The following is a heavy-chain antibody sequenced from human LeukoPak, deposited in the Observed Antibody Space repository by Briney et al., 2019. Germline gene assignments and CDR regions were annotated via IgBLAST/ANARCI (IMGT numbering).Heavy chain of an antibody. D-gene: IGHD2-15*01. J-gene: IGHJ5*01. V-gene: IGHV4-38-2*01. CDR2: IYHGGST. Sequence: SETLFLTCAVSDYSISSGYYWGWIRQPPGKGLEWIGTIYHGGSTYYNPSLKSRVTISIDTSKNQISLKLSSVTAADTAMYYCATRYCSGGTCYPSSWFDSWGQGTLVTVSS. CDR3: ATRYCSGGTCYPSSWFDS. CDR1: DYSISSGYY.